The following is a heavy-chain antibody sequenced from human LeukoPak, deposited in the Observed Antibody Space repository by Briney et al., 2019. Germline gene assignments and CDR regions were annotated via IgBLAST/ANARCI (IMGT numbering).Heavy chain of an antibody. CDR3: ARRKYGDYSLDP. D-gene: IGHD4-17*01. CDR1: GGSISSYY. V-gene: IGHV4-59*01. J-gene: IGHJ5*02. Sequence: ASETLSLTCTVSGGSISSYYWSWIRQPPGKGLEWIGYIYYSGSTNYNPSLKSRVTISVDTSKNQFSLKLSSVTAADTAVYYCARRKYGDYSLDPWGQGTLVTVSS. CDR2: IYYSGST.